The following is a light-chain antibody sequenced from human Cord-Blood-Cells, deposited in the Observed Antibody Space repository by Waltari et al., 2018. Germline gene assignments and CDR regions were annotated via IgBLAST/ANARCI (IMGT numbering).Light chain of an antibody. V-gene: IGKV3-20*01. CDR3: QQYGSSPLT. J-gene: IGKJ4*01. Sequence: EIVLTQSPGTVSLSTGERATLTCRASQSVSSSYLAWYQQKPGQAPRLLIYGASSRATGIPDRFSGSGSGTDFTLTISRLEPEDFAVYYCQQYGSSPLTFGGGTKVEIK. CDR1: QSVSSSY. CDR2: GAS.